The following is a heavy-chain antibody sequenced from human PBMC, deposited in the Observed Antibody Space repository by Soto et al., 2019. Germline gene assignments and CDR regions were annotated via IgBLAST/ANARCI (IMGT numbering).Heavy chain of an antibody. Sequence: QVQLVESGGGVVQPGRSLRLSCVASAFSFNSYGMFWVRQAPGKGLEWVAVISYDGSDKYYADSVKGRFTISRDNSKKTLYLQMTSLGEEDTAVYYCAKLRHDTGMDYYYGIDVWGQGTTVTVSS. D-gene: IGHD1-1*01. CDR3: AKLRHDTGMDYYYGIDV. V-gene: IGHV3-30*18. CDR2: ISYDGSDK. J-gene: IGHJ6*02. CDR1: AFSFNSYG.